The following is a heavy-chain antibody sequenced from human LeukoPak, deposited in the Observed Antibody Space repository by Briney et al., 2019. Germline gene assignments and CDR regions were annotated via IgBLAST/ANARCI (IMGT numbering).Heavy chain of an antibody. D-gene: IGHD2-21*01. CDR1: EFTFSSYW. J-gene: IGHJ3*02. Sequence: AGGSLRLSCAASEFTFSSYWMSWVRQAPGKGLEWVANIKQDGSEKYYVDSVKGRFTISRDNAKNSLYLQMNSLRAEDTAVYYCAREAYCGGDCYSDSDAFDIWGQGTMVTVSS. CDR2: IKQDGSEK. V-gene: IGHV3-7*01. CDR3: AREAYCGGDCYSDSDAFDI.